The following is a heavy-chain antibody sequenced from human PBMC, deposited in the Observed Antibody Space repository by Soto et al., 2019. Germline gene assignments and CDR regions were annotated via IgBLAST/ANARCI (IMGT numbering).Heavy chain of an antibody. J-gene: IGHJ4*02. Sequence: QVQLVQSGAEVKKPGASVKVSCKASGYTFRNYDYNWVRQATGQGLEWVGWMNPNTGATGLAPNLQGRLTLTRDTSTSTAYMELRSLRSDDTAVYYCARVTIFGVVIISHFDYWGQGTLVTVSS. CDR1: GYTFRNYD. V-gene: IGHV1-8*01. D-gene: IGHD3-3*01. CDR3: ARVTIFGVVIISHFDY. CDR2: MNPNTGAT.